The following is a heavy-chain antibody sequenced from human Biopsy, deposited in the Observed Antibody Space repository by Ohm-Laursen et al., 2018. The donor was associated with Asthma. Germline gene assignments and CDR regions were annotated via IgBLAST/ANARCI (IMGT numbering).Heavy chain of an antibody. CDR3: ARAVDYSHYYGIDV. D-gene: IGHD3-10*01. CDR2: ISVYNGNT. J-gene: IGHJ6*02. Sequence: SVKVSCKTSGYTFNSAGITWVRQAPGQGLEWMGWISVYNGNTKVAQKLQDRVTMITGTSTSTAYMELRSPRSDDTAVYFCARAVDYSHYYGIDVWGQGTTVTVS. V-gene: IGHV1-18*01. CDR1: GYTFNSAG.